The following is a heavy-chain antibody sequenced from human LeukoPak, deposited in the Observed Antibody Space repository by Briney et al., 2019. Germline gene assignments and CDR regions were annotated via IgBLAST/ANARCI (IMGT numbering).Heavy chain of an antibody. CDR2: IYYGRTT. CDR1: AGSISSSSHH. V-gene: IGHV4-39*01. Sequence: SETLSLTCSVSAGSISSSSHHWGWIRQSPGKGLEWIGSIYYGRTTYYNPSLNSRVTISVVTSKNQFSLQLNSVTAADTAVYYCVRHDGRGGATMGALDSWGQGSLVTVSS. J-gene: IGHJ4*02. D-gene: IGHD5-12*01. CDR3: VRHDGRGGATMGALDS.